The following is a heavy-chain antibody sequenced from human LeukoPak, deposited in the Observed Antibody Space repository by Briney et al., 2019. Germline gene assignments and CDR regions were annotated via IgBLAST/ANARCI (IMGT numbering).Heavy chain of an antibody. V-gene: IGHV4-34*01. CDR3: AEIAAAGL. J-gene: IGHJ4*02. D-gene: IGHD6-13*01. CDR1: GGSFSGYY. Sequence: SETLSLTCAVYGGSFSGYYWSWIRQPPGKGLEWIGSIYYSGSTYYNPSLKSRVTISVDTSKNQFSLKLSSVTAADTAVYYCAEIAAAGLWGQGTLVTVSS. CDR2: IYYSGST.